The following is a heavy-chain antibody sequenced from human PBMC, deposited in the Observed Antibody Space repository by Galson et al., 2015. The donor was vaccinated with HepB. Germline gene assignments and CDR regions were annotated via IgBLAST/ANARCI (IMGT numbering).Heavy chain of an antibody. CDR3: ARRAAAGSTSFDY. V-gene: IGHV4-34*01. CDR1: GFTFTSYG. Sequence: LRLSCAASGFTFTSYGMHWVRQPPGKGLEWIGEINHSGSPNYNPSLKSRVTISVDTSKKQFSLKLTSVTAADTAVYYCARRAAAGSTSFDYWGQGTLVTVSS. CDR2: INHSGSP. J-gene: IGHJ4*02. D-gene: IGHD6-13*01.